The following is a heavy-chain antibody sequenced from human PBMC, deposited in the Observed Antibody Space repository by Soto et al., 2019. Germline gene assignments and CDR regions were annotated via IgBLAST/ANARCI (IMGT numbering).Heavy chain of an antibody. D-gene: IGHD6-19*01. J-gene: IGHJ4*02. V-gene: IGHV1-18*01. Sequence: ASVKVSCKASGYTFTSYGISWVRQAPGQGLEWMGWISAYNGNTNYAQKLQGRVTMTTDTSTGTAYMELRSLRSDDTAVYYCARDLYPGIAVAGGDYWGQGTLVTVSS. CDR1: GYTFTSYG. CDR3: ARDLYPGIAVAGGDY. CDR2: ISAYNGNT.